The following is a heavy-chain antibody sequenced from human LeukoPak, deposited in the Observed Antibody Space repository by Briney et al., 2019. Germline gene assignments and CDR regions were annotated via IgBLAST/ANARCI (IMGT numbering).Heavy chain of an antibody. CDR2: ISSSSYI. J-gene: IGHJ4*02. D-gene: IGHD3-3*01. CDR3: ARVFTIFGVVTLDY. V-gene: IGHV3-21*01. CDR1: GFTFSSYS. Sequence: PGGSLRLSCAASGFTFSSYSMNWVRQAPGKGLEWVSSISSSSYIYYADSVKGRFTISRDNAKNSLYLQMNSLRAEDTAVYYCARVFTIFGVVTLDYWGQGTLVTVSS.